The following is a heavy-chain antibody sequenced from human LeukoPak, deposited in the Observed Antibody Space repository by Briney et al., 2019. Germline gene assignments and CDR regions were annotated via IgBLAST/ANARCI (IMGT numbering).Heavy chain of an antibody. CDR3: ATVHCSGGSCYDGSYYGMDV. J-gene: IGHJ6*02. CDR1: GFTFSSYS. D-gene: IGHD2-15*01. Sequence: GGSLRLSCAASGFTFSSYSMNWVRQAPGKGLEWVSSISSSSSYIYYADSVKGRFTISRDNAKNSLYLQMNSLRDEDTAAYYCATVHCSGGSCYDGSYYGMDVWGQGTTVTVSS. V-gene: IGHV3-21*01. CDR2: ISSSSSYI.